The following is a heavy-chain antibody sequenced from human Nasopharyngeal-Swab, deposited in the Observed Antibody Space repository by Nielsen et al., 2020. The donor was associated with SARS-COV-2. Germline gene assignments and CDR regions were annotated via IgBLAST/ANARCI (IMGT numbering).Heavy chain of an antibody. CDR2: IYYSGST. CDR1: GGSISSSSYY. Sequence: GSLRLSCTVSGGSISSSSYYWGWIRQPPGKGLEWIGSIYYSGSTYYNPSLKSRVTISVATSKNQFSLKLSSVTAADTAVYYCARDYYDFWSGYSPWFDPWGQGTLVTVSS. J-gene: IGHJ5*02. V-gene: IGHV4-39*07. CDR3: ARDYYDFWSGYSPWFDP. D-gene: IGHD3-3*01.